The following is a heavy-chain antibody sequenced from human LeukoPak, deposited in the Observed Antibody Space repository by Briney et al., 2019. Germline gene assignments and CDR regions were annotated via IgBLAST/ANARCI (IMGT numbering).Heavy chain of an antibody. Sequence: PSETLSLTCTVSGGSISSSSYYWGWIRQPPGKGLEWIGSIYYSGSTYYNPSLKSRVTISADTSKNQFSLKLSSVTAADTAVYYCARHRPFVGFGESRTFTYYYYGMDVWGQGTTVTVSS. CDR3: ARHRPFVGFGESRTFTYYYYGMDV. V-gene: IGHV4-39*01. J-gene: IGHJ6*02. CDR1: GGSISSSSYY. CDR2: IYYSGST. D-gene: IGHD3-10*01.